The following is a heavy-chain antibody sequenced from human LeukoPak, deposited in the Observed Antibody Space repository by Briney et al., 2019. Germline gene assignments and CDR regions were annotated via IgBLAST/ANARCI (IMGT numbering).Heavy chain of an antibody. J-gene: IGHJ4*02. D-gene: IGHD3-22*01. CDR3: ARLYYYDSPVDY. CDR1: GFTFSSYA. CDR2: ISYDGSNK. V-gene: IGHV3-30*04. Sequence: GGSLRLSCAASGFTFSSYAMSWVRQAPGKGLEWVAVISYDGSNKYYADSVKGRFTISRDNSKNTLYLQMNSLRAEDTAVYYCARLYYYDSPVDYRGQGTLVTVSS.